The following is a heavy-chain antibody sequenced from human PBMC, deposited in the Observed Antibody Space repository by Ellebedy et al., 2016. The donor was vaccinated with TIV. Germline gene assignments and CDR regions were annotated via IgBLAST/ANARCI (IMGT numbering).Heavy chain of an antibody. CDR2: IYSGGDT. CDR1: GLSVSDNH. V-gene: IGHV3-53*01. J-gene: IGHJ3*02. D-gene: IGHD5-24*01. Sequence: PGGSLRLSCVLSGLSVSDNHMSWVRQGPGKGLEWVSLIYSGGDTYTADSLKGRFSISRDTSKNTLYLHMNSLRAEDTAIYYCARECSDGVRVAAFDIWGRGTMVIVSS. CDR3: ARECSDGVRVAAFDI.